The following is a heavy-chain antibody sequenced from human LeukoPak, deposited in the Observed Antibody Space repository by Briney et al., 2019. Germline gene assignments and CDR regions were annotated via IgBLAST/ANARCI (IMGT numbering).Heavy chain of an antibody. D-gene: IGHD3-9*01. J-gene: IGHJ4*02. Sequence: SETLSLTCTVSGGSTTINGYYWAWIRQPPGKGLEWIGSIYYNGNTYYDPFLKSRVTIAVDKSKNQFSLKLSSVTAAGTAVYYCARRTNDWAVDYWGQGTLVTVSS. CDR2: IYYNGNT. CDR3: ARRTNDWAVDY. CDR1: GGSTTINGYY. V-gene: IGHV4-39*07.